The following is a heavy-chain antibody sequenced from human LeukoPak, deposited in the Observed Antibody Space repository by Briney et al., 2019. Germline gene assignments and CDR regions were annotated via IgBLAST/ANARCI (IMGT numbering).Heavy chain of an antibody. J-gene: IGHJ4*02. CDR1: GYSISSGYY. CDR2: TYHSGST. D-gene: IGHD1-26*01. Sequence: SETLSLTCTVSGYSISSGYYWGWIRQPPGKGLEWIGRTYHSGSTYYNPSLNSRVTISVDTSKNQCSLRLRSVTAADTAVYYCARGKSRGSHIDYWGQGTLVTVSS. CDR3: ARGKSRGSHIDY. V-gene: IGHV4-38-2*02.